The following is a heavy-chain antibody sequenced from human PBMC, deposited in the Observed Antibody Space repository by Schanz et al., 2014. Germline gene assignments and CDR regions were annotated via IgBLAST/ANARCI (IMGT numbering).Heavy chain of an antibody. V-gene: IGHV3-30*04. D-gene: IGHD3-10*02. CDR2: ISYDGTIK. CDR3: AKGKYERLKNVRDVRDWDA. CDR1: GFTFSSYS. J-gene: IGHJ5*02. Sequence: QVQLVESGGAVVQPGRSLRLSCAVSGFTFSSYSMHWVRQAPGKGLEWVALISYDGTIKVHADSVKGRSIISRDNSNNTLFLQINSLRTDDTALYYCAKGKYERLKNVRDVRDWDAWGQGTLVTVSS.